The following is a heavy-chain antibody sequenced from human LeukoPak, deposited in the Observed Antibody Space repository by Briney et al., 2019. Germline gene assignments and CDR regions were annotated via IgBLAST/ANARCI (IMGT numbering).Heavy chain of an antibody. J-gene: IGHJ4*02. CDR3: ARAPRNPLRYFDWLFLDY. Sequence: SVKVSCKASGGTFSSYAISWVRQAPGQGLEWMGGIIPTFGTANYAQKFQGRVTITTDESTSTAYMELSSLRSEDTAVYYCARAPRNPLRYFDWLFLDYWGQGTLVTVSS. CDR1: GGTFSSYA. V-gene: IGHV1-69*05. CDR2: IIPTFGTA. D-gene: IGHD3-9*01.